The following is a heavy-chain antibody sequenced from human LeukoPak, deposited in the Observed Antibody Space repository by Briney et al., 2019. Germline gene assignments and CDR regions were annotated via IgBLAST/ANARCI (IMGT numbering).Heavy chain of an antibody. CDR3: ALSTYYYDGSGYYLYYFAY. CDR1: GGSISSSSYY. D-gene: IGHD3-22*01. Sequence: AETLSLTRTVAGGSISSSSYYWGWIRQPPGKGLEWIGSIYYSGSTYYNPSLNRRVTTSVNTSQNQVSLKLSSVTGADTAVYYCALSTYYYDGSGYYLYYFAYWGQGTLVTVSS. V-gene: IGHV4-39*01. CDR2: IYYSGST. J-gene: IGHJ4*02.